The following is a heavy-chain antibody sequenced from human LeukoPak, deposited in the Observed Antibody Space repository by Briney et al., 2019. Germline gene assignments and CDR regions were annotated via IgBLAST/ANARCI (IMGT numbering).Heavy chain of an antibody. D-gene: IGHD3-22*01. CDR3: AKLWGTYYYDSSGYSPFDY. Sequence: PGGSLRLSCAASGFTFSSYAMSWVRQAPGKGLEWVSAISGSGGSTYYADSVKGRFTISRDNSKNTLYLQMNSLRAEDTAVYYCAKLWGTYYYDSSGYSPFDYWGQGTLVTVSS. CDR1: GFTFSSYA. J-gene: IGHJ4*02. V-gene: IGHV3-23*01. CDR2: ISGSGGST.